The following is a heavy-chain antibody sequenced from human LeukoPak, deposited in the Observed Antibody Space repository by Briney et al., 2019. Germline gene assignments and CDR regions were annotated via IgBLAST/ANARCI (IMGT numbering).Heavy chain of an antibody. D-gene: IGHD4-23*01. CDR3: ARDTVVTREDYFDY. CDR1: GDSISRGGYY. Sequence: HPSETLSLTCTVSGDSISRGGYYWRRVRQHPGKGLGWIRYIYYSGSTYYNPSLKSRVTISVDTSKNQFSLKLSSVTAADTAVYYCARDTVVTREDYFDYWGQGTLVTVSS. CDR2: IYYSGST. V-gene: IGHV4-31*03. J-gene: IGHJ4*02.